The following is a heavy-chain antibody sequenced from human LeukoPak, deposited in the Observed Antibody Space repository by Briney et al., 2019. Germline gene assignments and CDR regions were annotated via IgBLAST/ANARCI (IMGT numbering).Heavy chain of an antibody. CDR3: GRVRISSGSDYGYYFDY. CDR2: ISYDGDNK. D-gene: IGHD1-26*01. V-gene: IGHV3-30-3*01. CDR1: GVTLSRYA. J-gene: IGHJ4*02. Sequence: GRSLRLSCTASGVTLSRYAMNRVRQAPGKGLEWVAVISYDGDNKYYADSVKGRFTISRDNSKNTLYLQMNSLRAEDTALYYCGRVRISSGSDYGYYFDYWGQGTLVTVSS.